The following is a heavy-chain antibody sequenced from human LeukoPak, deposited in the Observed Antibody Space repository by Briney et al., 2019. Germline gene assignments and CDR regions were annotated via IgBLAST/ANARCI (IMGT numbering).Heavy chain of an antibody. V-gene: IGHV1-18*01. CDR1: GYTFTSYG. CDR3: ARGGYYYDSSGYPTRRNFDY. J-gene: IGHJ4*02. CDR2: ISAYNGNT. Sequence: ASVKVSCKASGYTFTSYGISWVRQAPGQGLEWMGWISAYNGNTNYAQKLQGRVTMTTDTSTSTAYMELRSLRSNDTAVYYCARGGYYYDSSGYPTRRNFDYWGQGTLVTVSS. D-gene: IGHD3-22*01.